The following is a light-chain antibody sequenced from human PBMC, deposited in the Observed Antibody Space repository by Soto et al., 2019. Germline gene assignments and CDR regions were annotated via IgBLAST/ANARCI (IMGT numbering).Light chain of an antibody. CDR1: QDISDY. V-gene: IGKV1-39*01. CDR2: GSS. CDR3: QHTYRTPWT. Sequence: DIQMTQSPSSLSASVGDRVTITCQASQDISDYLNWYHQKPGKAPKLLIYGSSRLQTGVPSRFSGSGSGSDVTLTISSVQPEDFATYFCQHTYRTPWTFGQGTKVEIK. J-gene: IGKJ1*01.